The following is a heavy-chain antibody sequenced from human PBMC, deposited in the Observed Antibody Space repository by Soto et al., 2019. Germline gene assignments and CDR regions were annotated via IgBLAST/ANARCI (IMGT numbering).Heavy chain of an antibody. CDR2: ISGSGGST. Sequence: GGSLRLSCAASGFTFSSYAMSWVRQAPGKGLEWVSAISGSGGSTYYADSVKGRFTISRDNSKNTLYLQMNNLRAEDTAVYYCAKDRRSSGWYDVGYYYYGMDVWGQGTTVTVSS. D-gene: IGHD6-19*01. CDR1: GFTFSSYA. J-gene: IGHJ6*02. CDR3: AKDRRSSGWYDVGYYYYGMDV. V-gene: IGHV3-23*01.